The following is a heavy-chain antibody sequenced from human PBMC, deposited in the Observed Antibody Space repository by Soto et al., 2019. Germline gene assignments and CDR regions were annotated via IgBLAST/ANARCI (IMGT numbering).Heavy chain of an antibody. J-gene: IGHJ4*02. CDR2: ISAYNGNT. CDR1: GYTFTNFG. D-gene: IGHD3-16*01. CDR3: ARGGTPTDY. Sequence: QVHLVQSGAEVKKPGASVKVSCTASGYTFTNFGISWVRQAPGQGLEWMGWISAYNGNTNYAQKFQGRVTMTTDTSTRTDYMELRSLRSDDTAVYSGARGGTPTDYWGQGTLVTVSS. V-gene: IGHV1-18*01.